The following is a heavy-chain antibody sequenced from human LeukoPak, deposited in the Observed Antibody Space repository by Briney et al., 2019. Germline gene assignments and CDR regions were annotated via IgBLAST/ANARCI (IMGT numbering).Heavy chain of an antibody. V-gene: IGHV4-34*01. CDR1: GGSFSGYY. J-gene: IGHJ4*02. CDR3: ARISRGSYRQWDH. CDR2: INHSGST. Sequence: PSETLSSICAVYGGSFSGYYWSWIRQPPGKGLEWIGEINHSGSTNYNPSLKSRVTISVDTSKNQFSLKLSSVTAADTAVYYCARISRGSYRQWDHWGQGTLVTVSS. D-gene: IGHD3-16*02.